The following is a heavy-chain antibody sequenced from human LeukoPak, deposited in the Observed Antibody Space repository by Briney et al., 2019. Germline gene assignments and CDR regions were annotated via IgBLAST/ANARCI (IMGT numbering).Heavy chain of an antibody. CDR3: AKDSIGYYKPFDY. V-gene: IGHV3-49*03. Sequence: GGSLRLSCTASGFTFGDYAMSWFRQAPGKGLEWVGFIRSKIYGGTTEYAASVKGRFTISRDDSKSIAYLQMNSLKTEDTAVYYCAKDSIGYYKPFDYWGQGSLVTVSS. J-gene: IGHJ4*02. D-gene: IGHD3-22*01. CDR2: IRSKIYGGTT. CDR1: GFTFGDYA.